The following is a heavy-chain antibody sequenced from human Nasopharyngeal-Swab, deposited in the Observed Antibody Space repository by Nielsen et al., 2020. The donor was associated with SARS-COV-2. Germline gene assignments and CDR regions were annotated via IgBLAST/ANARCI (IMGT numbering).Heavy chain of an antibody. J-gene: IGHJ6*02. CDR3: TRGVVDTALAHTYYYFDMDV. D-gene: IGHD5-18*01. Sequence: ASVKVSCKASGYTFSTYGVTWVRQAPGHGPEWMGWISAYNGNTHYAQMFQGRVTMTTDTSTDTAYMELRSLTSDDTAVYYCTRGVVDTALAHTYYYFDMDVWGQGTTVTVSS. V-gene: IGHV1-18*01. CDR1: GYTFSTYG. CDR2: ISAYNGNT.